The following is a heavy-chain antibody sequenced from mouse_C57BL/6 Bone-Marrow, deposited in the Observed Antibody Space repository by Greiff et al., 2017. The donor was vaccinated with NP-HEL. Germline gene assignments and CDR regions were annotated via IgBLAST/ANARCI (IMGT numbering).Heavy chain of an antibody. CDR1: GFTFSDYY. CDR3: ARGRDYSNYKEFEY. J-gene: IGHJ2*01. V-gene: IGHV5-12*01. CDR2: ISNGGGST. Sequence: VQLKQSGGGLVQPGGSLKLSCAASGFTFSDYYMYWVRQTPEKRLEWVAYISNGGGSTYYPDTVKGRFTIYSDNAKNTLYLQMSRLKSEDTAMYYCARGRDYSNYKEFEYWGKGTTLTVSS. D-gene: IGHD2-5*01.